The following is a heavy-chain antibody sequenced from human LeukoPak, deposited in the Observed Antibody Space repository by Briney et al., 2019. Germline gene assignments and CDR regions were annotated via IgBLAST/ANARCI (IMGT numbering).Heavy chain of an antibody. V-gene: IGHV4-30-2*01. Sequence: PSETLSLTCAVSGVSISSGGYSWSWIRQPPGKGLEWIGYIYHSGSTYYNPSLKSRVTISVDRSKNQFSLKLSSVTAADTAVYYCARSSSGYYSGWFDPWGQGTLVTVSS. CDR2: IYHSGST. CDR3: ARSSSGYYSGWFDP. CDR1: GVSISSGGYS. J-gene: IGHJ5*02. D-gene: IGHD3-22*01.